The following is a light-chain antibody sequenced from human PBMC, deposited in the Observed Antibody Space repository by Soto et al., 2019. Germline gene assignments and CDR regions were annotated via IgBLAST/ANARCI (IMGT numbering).Light chain of an antibody. CDR1: SSNIGAGYE. CDR3: QSYDSSLSGYV. V-gene: IGLV1-40*01. CDR2: ENN. J-gene: IGLJ1*01. Sequence: QSVLTQPPSVSEAPGQRVTISCTGSSSNIGAGYEAHWYQQVPGTAPKLLIYENNNRPSGVPDRFSGSKSGTSASLAITGLQAEDEAESYCQSYDSSLSGYVFGPGTKLTVL.